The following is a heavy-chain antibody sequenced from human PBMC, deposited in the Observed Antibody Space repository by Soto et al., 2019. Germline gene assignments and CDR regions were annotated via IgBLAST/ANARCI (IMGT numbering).Heavy chain of an antibody. CDR3: ARDWGCSSTSCYEGWFDP. D-gene: IGHD2-2*01. J-gene: IGHJ5*02. CDR1: GFTFSDYY. V-gene: IGHV3-11*01. Sequence: QVQLVESGGGLVKPGGSLRLSCAASGFTFSDYYMSWIRQAPGKGLEWVSYISSSGSTIYYADSVKGRFTISRDNAKNSLFLQMNSLRAEDTAVYYCARDWGCSSTSCYEGWFDPWGQGTLVTVSS. CDR2: ISSSGSTI.